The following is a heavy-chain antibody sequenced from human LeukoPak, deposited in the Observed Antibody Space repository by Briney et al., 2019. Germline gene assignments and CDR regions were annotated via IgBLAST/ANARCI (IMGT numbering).Heavy chain of an antibody. CDR2: NSAHKCKT. V-gene: IGHV1-18*01. CDR3: ARDVYTVTTRGYAAWDYYYGMDV. CDR1: GYTLNSYG. D-gene: IGHD4-17*01. J-gene: IGHJ6*02. Sequence: ASVNVSCKHSGYTLNSYGISGVRQAPGQGREGVGWNSAHKCKTNYVQQLQGRVTVTTDTSTSTAYMELRSLRSDDTAVYYCARDVYTVTTRGYAAWDYYYGMDVWGQGTTVTVSS.